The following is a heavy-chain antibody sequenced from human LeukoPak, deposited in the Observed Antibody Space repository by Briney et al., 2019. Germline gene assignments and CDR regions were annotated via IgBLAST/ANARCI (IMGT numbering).Heavy chain of an antibody. CDR1: GFTFSSYG. Sequence: PGGSLRLSCAASGFTFSSYGMHWVRQAPGKGLEWVAVIWYDGSNKYYADSVKGRFTISRDSSKNTLYLQMNSLRAEDTAVYYCARHSGTYLYFDYWGQGALVTVSS. V-gene: IGHV3-33*01. CDR3: ARHSGTYLYFDY. J-gene: IGHJ4*02. CDR2: IWYDGSNK. D-gene: IGHD1-26*01.